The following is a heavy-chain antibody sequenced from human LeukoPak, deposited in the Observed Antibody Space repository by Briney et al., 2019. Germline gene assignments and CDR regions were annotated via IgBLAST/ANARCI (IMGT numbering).Heavy chain of an antibody. CDR2: IYTSGST. CDR3: ARAYTSSRFNWFDP. Sequence: PSETLSLTCTVSGGSISSYYWSWIRQTAGKGLEWIGRIYTSGSTNYNPSLKSRVTMSVDTSKNQFSLKLSSVTAADTAVYYCARAYTSSRFNWFDPWGQGTLVTVSS. D-gene: IGHD6-13*01. J-gene: IGHJ5*02. CDR1: GGSISSYY. V-gene: IGHV4-4*07.